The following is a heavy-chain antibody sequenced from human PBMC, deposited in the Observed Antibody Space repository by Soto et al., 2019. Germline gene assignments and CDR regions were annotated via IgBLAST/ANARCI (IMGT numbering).Heavy chain of an antibody. CDR2: IIPYYNTL. J-gene: IGHJ4*02. D-gene: IGHD6-13*01. CDR3: ASGASRWYPYFFDS. V-gene: IGHV1-69*01. Sequence: QAQVVQSGAEVRKPGSSVKLSCKASEGTFNSYAITWVRQAPGQGLEWMGGIIPYYNTLNYAQKFQDRVTITADDATNTVYMELSSLRSDDTAVYFCASGASRWYPYFFDSWAQGTLVTVSS. CDR1: EGTFNSYA.